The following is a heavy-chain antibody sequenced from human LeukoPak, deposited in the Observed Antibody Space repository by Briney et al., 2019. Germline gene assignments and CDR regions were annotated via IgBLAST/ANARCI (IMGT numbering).Heavy chain of an antibody. V-gene: IGHV4-59*08. Sequence: SETLSLTCTVSGGSISSYYWSWIRQPPGKGLEWIGYIYYSGSTNYNPSLKSRVTISADTSKNQFSLKLSSVTAADTAVYYCARSRDYYDSSGPFDYWGQGTLVTVSS. CDR3: ARSRDYYDSSGPFDY. CDR2: IYYSGST. D-gene: IGHD3-22*01. CDR1: GGSISSYY. J-gene: IGHJ4*02.